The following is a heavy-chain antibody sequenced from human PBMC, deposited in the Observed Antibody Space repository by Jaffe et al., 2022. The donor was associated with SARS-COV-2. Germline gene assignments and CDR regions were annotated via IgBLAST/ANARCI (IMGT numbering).Heavy chain of an antibody. V-gene: IGHV1-69*01. CDR2: IIPIFGTA. CDR3: ARIGYYDILTGKNWFDP. J-gene: IGHJ5*02. Sequence: QVQLVQSGAEVKKPGSSVKVSCKASGGTFSSYAISWVRQAPGQGLEWMGGIIPIFGTANYAQKFQGRVTITADESTSTAYMELSSLRSEDTAVYYCARIGYYDILTGKNWFDPWGQGTLVTVSS. CDR1: GGTFSSYA. D-gene: IGHD3-9*01.